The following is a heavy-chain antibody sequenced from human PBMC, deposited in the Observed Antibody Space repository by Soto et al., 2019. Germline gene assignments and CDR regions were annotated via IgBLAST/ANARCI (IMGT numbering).Heavy chain of an antibody. Sequence: QVQLQESGPGLVKPSQTLSLTCTVSGGSISSGGYYWSWIRQHPGKGLEWIGYIYYSGSTYYNPSLKSRVTISVDTSKNQFSLKLSSVTAAATAVYYCARVAAYSSSSGWFDPWGQGTLVTVSS. CDR2: IYYSGST. CDR1: GGSISSGGYY. J-gene: IGHJ5*02. D-gene: IGHD6-6*01. V-gene: IGHV4-31*03. CDR3: ARVAAYSSSSGWFDP.